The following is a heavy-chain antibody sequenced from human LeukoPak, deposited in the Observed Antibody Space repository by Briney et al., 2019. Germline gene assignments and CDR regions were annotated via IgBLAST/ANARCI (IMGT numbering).Heavy chain of an antibody. CDR2: IYWDDDK. D-gene: IGHD3-22*01. J-gene: IGHJ3*02. CDR3: AHLMIAGPHDAFDI. CDR1: SLSTSGVG. Sequence: SLSTSGVGVGWIRQPPGKALEWLALIYWDDDKRYSPSLKSRLTITKDTSKNQAVLTMTNMDPVDTATYYCAHLMIAGPHDAFDIWGQGTMVTASS. V-gene: IGHV2-5*02.